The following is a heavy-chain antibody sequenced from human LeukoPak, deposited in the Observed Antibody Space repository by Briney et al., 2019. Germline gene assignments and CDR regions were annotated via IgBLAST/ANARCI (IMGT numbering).Heavy chain of an antibody. CDR2: VYNGGST. J-gene: IGHJ6*03. Sequence: KTSETLPLTCAVYGGSFNDYFWTWIRQPPGKGLEWIGEVYNGGSTNYNPSLKSRVIISVDTSKNQFSLRLSSVTAADTAVYYCARGRLGSVVFEGYYYFMDVWGKGTTVTVSS. CDR1: GGSFNDYF. D-gene: IGHD3-22*01. CDR3: ARGRLGSVVFEGYYYFMDV. V-gene: IGHV4-34*01.